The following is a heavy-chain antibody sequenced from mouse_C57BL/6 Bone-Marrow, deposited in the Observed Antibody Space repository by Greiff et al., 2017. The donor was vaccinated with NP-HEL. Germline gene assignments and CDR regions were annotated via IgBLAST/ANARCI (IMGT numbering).Heavy chain of an antibody. V-gene: IGHV1-78*01. Sequence: VQLQQSDAELVKGGEAGQVSWRGAGWTFTDHTIHWMKQRPEQGLEWIGYIYPRDGSTKYNEKFKGKATLTADKSSSTAYMQLNSLTSEDSAVYFCAGRGTYYAMDYWGQGTSVTVSS. D-gene: IGHD2-14*01. CDR1: GWTFTDHT. CDR2: IYPRDGST. CDR3: AGRGTYYAMDY. J-gene: IGHJ4*01.